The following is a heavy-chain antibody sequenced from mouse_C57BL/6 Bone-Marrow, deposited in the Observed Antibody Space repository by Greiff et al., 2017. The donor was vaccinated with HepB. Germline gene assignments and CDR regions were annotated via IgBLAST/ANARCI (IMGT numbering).Heavy chain of an antibody. CDR2: IDPENGDT. V-gene: IGHV14-4*01. Sequence: VQLQHSGAELVRPGASVKLSCTASGFNIKDDYMHWVKQRPEQGLEWIGWIDPENGDTEYASKFQGKATITADTSSNTAYLQLSSLTSEDTAVYYCTSMITDYFDYWGQGTTLTVSS. J-gene: IGHJ2*01. D-gene: IGHD2-4*01. CDR1: GFNIKDDY. CDR3: TSMITDYFDY.